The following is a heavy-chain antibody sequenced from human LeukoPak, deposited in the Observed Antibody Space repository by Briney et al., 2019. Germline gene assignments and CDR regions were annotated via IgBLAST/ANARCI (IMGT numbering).Heavy chain of an antibody. CDR1: GFTFSNYG. CDR3: ARRWSFDY. CDR2: ISYDENDK. Sequence: GGSLRLSCAASGFTFSNYGMHWVRQAPGKGLEWVAVISYDENDKYYADSVKGRFTISRDNSKNTLYLQMNSLRAEDTAVYYCARRWSFDYWGQGTLVTVSS. D-gene: IGHD6-13*01. J-gene: IGHJ4*02. V-gene: IGHV3-30*19.